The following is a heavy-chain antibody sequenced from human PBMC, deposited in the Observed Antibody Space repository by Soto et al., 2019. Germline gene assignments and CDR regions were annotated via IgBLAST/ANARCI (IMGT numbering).Heavy chain of an antibody. CDR1: GFTLRGLG. CDR2: ISYDGSNK. D-gene: IGHD3-9*01. V-gene: IGHV3-30*03. CDR3: ASHLLRYFDWLPPGY. J-gene: IGHJ4*02. Sequence: AGGVLRLPCAGSGFTLRGLGRRWGRQAPGKGLEWVAVISYDGSNKYYADSVKGRFTISRDNSKDTLYLQMNSLRAEDTAVYYCASHLLRYFDWLPPGYWGQGTLVTVSS.